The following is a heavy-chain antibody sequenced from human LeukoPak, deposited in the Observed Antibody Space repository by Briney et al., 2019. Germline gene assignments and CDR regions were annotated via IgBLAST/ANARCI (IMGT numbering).Heavy chain of an antibody. CDR2: ISGSGGST. Sequence: GGSLRLSCAASGFTFSSYAMSWVRQAPGKGLEWVSAISGSGGSTYYADSVKGRFTISRDNSKNTLYLQMNSLRAEDTAVYYCAKSGQWELPGYYYYMDVWGKGTTVTVSS. V-gene: IGHV3-23*01. CDR1: GFTFSSYA. CDR3: AKSGQWELPGYYYYMDV. D-gene: IGHD1-26*01. J-gene: IGHJ6*03.